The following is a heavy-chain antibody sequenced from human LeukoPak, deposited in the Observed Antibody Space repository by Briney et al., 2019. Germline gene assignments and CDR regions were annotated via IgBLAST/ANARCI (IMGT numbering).Heavy chain of an antibody. CDR2: INPNSGGT. J-gene: IGHJ4*02. CDR1: GYTFTGYY. D-gene: IGHD6-25*01. Sequence: ASVKVSCKASGYTFTGYYMHWVRQAPGQGLEWMGWINPNSGGTNYAQKFQGRVTMTRDTPISTAYMELSRLRSDDTAVYYCARSAAPSASPAADYWGQGTLVTVSS. CDR3: ARSAAPSASPAADY. V-gene: IGHV1-2*02.